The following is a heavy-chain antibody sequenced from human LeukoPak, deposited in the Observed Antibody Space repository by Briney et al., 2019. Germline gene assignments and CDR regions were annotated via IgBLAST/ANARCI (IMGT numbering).Heavy chain of an antibody. V-gene: IGHV3-30*14. CDR1: GFTFSSYA. J-gene: IGHJ3*02. Sequence: PGGSLRLSCAASGFTFSSYAMHWVRQAPGKGLEWVAVISYDGSNKYYADSVKGRFTISRDNSKNTLYLQMNSLRAEDTAVYYCARSGSYLRGLGFDIWGQGTMVTVSS. CDR3: ARSGSYLRGLGFDI. D-gene: IGHD1-26*01. CDR2: ISYDGSNK.